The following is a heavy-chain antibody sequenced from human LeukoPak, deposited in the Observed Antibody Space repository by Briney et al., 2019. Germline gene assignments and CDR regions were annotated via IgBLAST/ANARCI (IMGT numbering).Heavy chain of an antibody. V-gene: IGHV1-18*01. J-gene: IGHJ6*03. CDR3: ARERVLRYFDWHHYYMDV. CDR2: ISAYNGNT. CDR1: GYTFTKYG. D-gene: IGHD3-9*01. Sequence: ASVKVSCKASGYTFTKYGISWVRQAPGQGLEWMGWISAYNGNTNYAQKLQGRVTMTTDTSTSTAYMELRSLRSDDTAVYYCARERVLRYFDWHHYYMDVWGKGTTVTVSS.